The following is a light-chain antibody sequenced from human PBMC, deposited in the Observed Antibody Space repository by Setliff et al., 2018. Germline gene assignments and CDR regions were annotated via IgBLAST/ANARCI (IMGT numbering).Light chain of an antibody. CDR3: ASKTGPGTYV. CDR2: DVN. V-gene: IGLV2-11*01. J-gene: IGLJ1*01. Sequence: QSALAQPPSASGSPGQSVTISCTGEFGAYGSAYVSWYQQHPDKAPKLIIYDVNNRPSGISHRFSGSNSANTASLTISGLQAEDEAEYFCASKTGPGTYVFGTGTKVTVL. CDR1: FGAYGSAY.